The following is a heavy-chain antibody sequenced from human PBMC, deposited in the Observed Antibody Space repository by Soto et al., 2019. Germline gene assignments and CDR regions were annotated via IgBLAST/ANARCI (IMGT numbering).Heavy chain of an antibody. V-gene: IGHV2-5*01. J-gene: IGHJ5*02. D-gene: IGHD3-10*01. Sequence: SGPTLVNPTQTLTLTCSFSGFSLTTGVGVGWIRQPPGKALEWLAIIYWNDEKLYKPSLKTRLTITMDTSKNQVVLTVPDVDPVDTATYSCAHRVNMARGPYNYFGPWGQGTLVAVSS. CDR1: GFSLTTGVG. CDR3: AHRVNMARGPYNYFGP. CDR2: IYWNDEK.